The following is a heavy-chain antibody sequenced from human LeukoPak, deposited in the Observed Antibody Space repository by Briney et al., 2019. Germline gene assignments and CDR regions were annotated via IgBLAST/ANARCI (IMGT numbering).Heavy chain of an antibody. D-gene: IGHD2-8*02. J-gene: IGHJ4*02. CDR1: GYSFSTYW. CDR3: ATKAGGTHFDL. V-gene: IGHV5-51*01. Sequence: GESLKISCKSSGYSFSTYWIGWVRQMPGKGLEWMGLMYPDDSDIKYSPSFEGQVTFSADKSINTAYLQWSSLKASDTAMYYCATKAGGTHFDLWGQGTLVTVTS. CDR2: MYPDDSDI.